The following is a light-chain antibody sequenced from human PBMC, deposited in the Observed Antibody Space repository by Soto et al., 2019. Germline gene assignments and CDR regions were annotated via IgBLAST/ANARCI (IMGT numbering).Light chain of an antibody. Sequence: QSVLTQPPSASETPGQRVAISCSGSSSNIGSHAVNWFQHLPGTAPKLLIYSNNQRPSGVPDRFSASKSGTSASLAISGLQSEDEADYYCAAWDDSLNGPHVVFGGGTKLTVL. CDR3: AAWDDSLNGPHVV. CDR1: SSNIGSHA. CDR2: SNN. V-gene: IGLV1-44*01. J-gene: IGLJ2*01.